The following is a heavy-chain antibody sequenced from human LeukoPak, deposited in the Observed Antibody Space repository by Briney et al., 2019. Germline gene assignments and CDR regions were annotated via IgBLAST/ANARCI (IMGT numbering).Heavy chain of an antibody. Sequence: SETLSLTRTVSGYSISSGYYWGWIRQPPGKGLEWIGSIYYSGSTYYNPSLKSRVTISVDTSKNQFSLKLSSVTAADTAVYYCARDNYGDLFDYWGQGTLVTVSS. V-gene: IGHV4-38-2*02. J-gene: IGHJ4*02. CDR1: GYSISSGYY. CDR3: ARDNYGDLFDY. CDR2: IYYSGST. D-gene: IGHD4-17*01.